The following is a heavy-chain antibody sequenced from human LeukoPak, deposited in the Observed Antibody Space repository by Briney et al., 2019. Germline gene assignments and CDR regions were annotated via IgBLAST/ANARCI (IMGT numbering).Heavy chain of an antibody. Sequence: SETLSLTCTVSGGSISSSSYYWGWIRQPPGKGLEWIGSIYYSGSTYYNPSLKSRVTISVDTSKNQFSLKLSSVTAADTAVYYCARLVGLRTGIGYYYYYGMDVWGQGTTVTVSS. CDR1: GGSISSSSYY. J-gene: IGHJ6*02. D-gene: IGHD1-1*01. CDR3: ARLVGLRTGIGYYYYYGMDV. CDR2: IYYSGST. V-gene: IGHV4-39*07.